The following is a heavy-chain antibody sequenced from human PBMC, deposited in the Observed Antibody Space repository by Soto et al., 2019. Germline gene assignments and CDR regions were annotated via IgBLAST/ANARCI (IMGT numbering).Heavy chain of an antibody. CDR2: INHSGST. V-gene: IGHV4-34*01. CDR1: GGSFSGYY. J-gene: IGHJ5*02. Sequence: QVQLQQGGAGLLKPSETLSLTCAVYGGSFSGYYWSWIRQPPGKGLEWIGEINHSGSTNYNPSLKSRVTISVDTSKNQFSLKLSSVTAADTAVYYCARKKYYYNSTGYRYNWSDPWGQGTLVTVSS. D-gene: IGHD3-22*01. CDR3: ARKKYYYNSTGYRYNWSDP.